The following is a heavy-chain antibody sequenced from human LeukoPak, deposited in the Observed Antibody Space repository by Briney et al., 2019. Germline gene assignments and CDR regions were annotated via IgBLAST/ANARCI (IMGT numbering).Heavy chain of an antibody. D-gene: IGHD3-22*01. J-gene: IGHJ4*02. CDR3: ARAGHNSNSGGYDF. CDR1: GYTFIDHY. Sequence: ASVKVSCKPSGYTFIDHYLHWVRQVPGQGLESLGWIDPDTGDTNYPQKFQGRLTMTRDTSSSTAYMELNRLRSDDTAVYYCARAGHNSNSGGYDFWGRGTLVTVSS. V-gene: IGHV1-2*02. CDR2: IDPDTGDT.